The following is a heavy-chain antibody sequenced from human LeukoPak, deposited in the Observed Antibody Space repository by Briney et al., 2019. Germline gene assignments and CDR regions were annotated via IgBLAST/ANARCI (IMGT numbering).Heavy chain of an antibody. D-gene: IGHD5-24*01. Sequence: SETLSLTCTVSGGSMSSYYWSWIRQPPGKGLEWIGYIYYSGSTDYNPSLKSRVTISVETSKKQFSVKLSSVTAADTAVYYCAREGDGGGLYFDIWDQGTLVTVSS. CDR2: IYYSGST. CDR3: AREGDGGGLYFDI. V-gene: IGHV4-59*01. J-gene: IGHJ4*02. CDR1: GGSMSSYY.